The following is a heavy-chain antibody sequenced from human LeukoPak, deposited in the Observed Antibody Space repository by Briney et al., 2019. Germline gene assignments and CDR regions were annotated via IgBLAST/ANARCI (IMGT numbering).Heavy chain of an antibody. V-gene: IGHV4-39*07. CDR3: ARGYDDSWPRKGWFDP. CDR2: IYYSGST. J-gene: IGHJ5*02. Sequence: SETLSLTCTVSGGSISSSSYYWGWVRQPPGKGLEWIGSIYYSGSTYYNPSLKSRVTISVDTSKNQFSLKLSSVTAADTAVYYCARGYDDSWPRKGWFDPWGQGTLVTVSS. D-gene: IGHD3-22*01. CDR1: GGSISSSSYY.